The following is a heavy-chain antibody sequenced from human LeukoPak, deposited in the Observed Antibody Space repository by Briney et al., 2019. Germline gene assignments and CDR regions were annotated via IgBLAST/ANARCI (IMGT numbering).Heavy chain of an antibody. CDR3: ASSYYDSSGYQDAFDI. CDR2: IKQGGSEK. CDR1: GFTFSSYW. D-gene: IGHD3-22*01. Sequence: PGGSLRLSCAASGFTFSSYWMCWVRQAPGKGLEWVANIKQGGSEKYYVDSVKGRFTISRDNAKNSLYLQMNSLRAEDTAVYYCASSYYDSSGYQDAFDIWGQGTMVTVSS. V-gene: IGHV3-7*01. J-gene: IGHJ3*02.